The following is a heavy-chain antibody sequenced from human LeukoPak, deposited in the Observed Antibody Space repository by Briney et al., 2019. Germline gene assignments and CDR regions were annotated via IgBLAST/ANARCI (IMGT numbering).Heavy chain of an antibody. D-gene: IGHD3-22*01. CDR3: AKDRYYDSSGYYYFDY. CDR2: IRYDGSNK. V-gene: IGHV3-30*02. Sequence: PGGSLRLSCAASGFTFSSYGMHWVRQAPGKGLEWVAFIRYDGSNKYYADSVKGRFTISRDNSKNTLYLQMNSLRAEDTAVYYCAKDRYYDSSGYYYFDYWGQGTLVTVSS. J-gene: IGHJ4*02. CDR1: GFTFSSYG.